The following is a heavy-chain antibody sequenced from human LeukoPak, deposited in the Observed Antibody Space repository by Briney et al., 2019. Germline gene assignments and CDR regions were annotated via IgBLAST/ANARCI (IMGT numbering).Heavy chain of an antibody. V-gene: IGHV1-46*01. Sequence: ASVKVSCKASGYTFSSYYVHWVRQAPGQGLEWMGMIIPSDGFTNYAQKLQGRVTMTTDTSTSTAYMELRSLRSDDTAVYYCARDPDYYGSGSYHHFDYWGQGTLVTVSS. J-gene: IGHJ4*02. CDR1: GYTFSSYY. CDR2: IIPSDGFT. D-gene: IGHD3-10*01. CDR3: ARDPDYYGSGSYHHFDY.